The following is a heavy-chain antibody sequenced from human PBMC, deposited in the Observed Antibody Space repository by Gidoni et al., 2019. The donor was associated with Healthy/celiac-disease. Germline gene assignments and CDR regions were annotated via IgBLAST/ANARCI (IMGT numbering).Heavy chain of an antibody. CDR2: IYPGDSDT. CDR3: ARLLADIVATSYYFDY. D-gene: IGHD5-12*01. Sequence: EVQRVQSGAEVKKPGESLKISCRGSGYSFTSYWIGWVRQMPGKGLEWMGIIYPGDSDTRYSPSFQGQVTISADKSISTAYLQWSSLKASDTAMYYCARLLADIVATSYYFDYWGQGTLVTVSS. V-gene: IGHV5-51*01. J-gene: IGHJ4*02. CDR1: GYSFTSYW.